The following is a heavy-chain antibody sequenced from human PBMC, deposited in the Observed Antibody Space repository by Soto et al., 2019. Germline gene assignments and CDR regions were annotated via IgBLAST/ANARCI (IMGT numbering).Heavy chain of an antibody. J-gene: IGHJ3*02. CDR2: ISYNGNNK. D-gene: IGHD1-26*01. CDR3: ARRSFPYSGSPLEPWSDALDI. CDR1: GFSISTYA. V-gene: IGHV3-30*04. Sequence: QVQLVESGGGVVQPGRSLRLSCAASGFSISTYALHWVRQAPGKGPEWVAIISYNGNNKHYADSVKGRFTISRDNSKNTVDLQMNSLRVEDTAMYYCARRSFPYSGSPLEPWSDALDIWGQGTMVTVSP.